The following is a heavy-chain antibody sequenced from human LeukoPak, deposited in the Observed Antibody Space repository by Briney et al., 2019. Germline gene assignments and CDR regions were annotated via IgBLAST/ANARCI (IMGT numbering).Heavy chain of an antibody. CDR2: INWNGGST. V-gene: IGHV3-20*04. J-gene: IGHJ4*02. CDR3: ARNTRSTEYYYGSGSYYSYYFDY. CDR1: RFTFDDYG. D-gene: IGHD3-10*01. Sequence: GSLRLSCAASRFTFDDYGMSWVRQAPGKGLEWVSGINWNGGSTGYADSVKGRLTISIDNAKNSLYLQMNSLRAEDTDLYYCARNTRSTEYYYGSGSYYSYYFDYWGQGTLVTVSS.